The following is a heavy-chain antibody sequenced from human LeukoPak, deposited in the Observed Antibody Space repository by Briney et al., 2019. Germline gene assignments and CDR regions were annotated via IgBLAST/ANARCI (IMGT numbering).Heavy chain of an antibody. CDR1: GGTFSSYA. CDR2: IIPILGIA. V-gene: IGHV1-69*04. J-gene: IGHJ6*02. CDR3: ARDLWFGDRYYCGMDV. Sequence: SVKVSCKASGGTFSSYAISWVRQAPGQGLEWMGRIIPILGIANYAQKLQGRVTITADKSTSTAYMELSSLRSEDTAVYYCARDLWFGDRYYCGMDVWGQGTTVTVSS. D-gene: IGHD3-10*01.